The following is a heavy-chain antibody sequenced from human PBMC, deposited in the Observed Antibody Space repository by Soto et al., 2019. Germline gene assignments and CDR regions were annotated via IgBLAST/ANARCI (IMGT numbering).Heavy chain of an antibody. CDR3: ARDFAPRAFSGMDV. Sequence: HVQLVQSGAEVKKPGASVKVSCKASGYTFTSYGISWVRQAPGQGLEWMGWISAYNGNTNYAQKLQGRVTMTTDTSTSTAYMELRSLISDDTAVYFCARDFAPRAFSGMDVWGQGTTVTVSS. CDR1: GYTFTSYG. J-gene: IGHJ6*02. CDR2: ISAYNGNT. V-gene: IGHV1-18*01.